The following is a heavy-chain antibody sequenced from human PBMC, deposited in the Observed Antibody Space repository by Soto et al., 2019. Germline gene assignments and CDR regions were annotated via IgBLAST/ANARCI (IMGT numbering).Heavy chain of an antibody. CDR1: GFTFSSHG. CDR2: IWYDGSDK. CDR3: AKGDCSGGSCYSDYFDY. Sequence: PGGSLRLSCAASGFTFSSHGMHWVRQAPDKGLEWVAVIWYDGSDKYYADSVKGRFTISRDNSKNTLYLQMNSLRAEDTAVYYCAKGDCSGGSCYSDYFDYWGQGTLVTVSS. V-gene: IGHV3-30*02. D-gene: IGHD2-15*01. J-gene: IGHJ4*02.